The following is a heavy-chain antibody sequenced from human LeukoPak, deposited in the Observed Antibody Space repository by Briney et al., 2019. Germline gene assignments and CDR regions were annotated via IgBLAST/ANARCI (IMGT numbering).Heavy chain of an antibody. D-gene: IGHD5-12*01. CDR1: GVTFSYYW. V-gene: IGHV3-74*01. J-gene: IGHJ4*02. Sequence: GGSLRLSCAASGVTFSYYWMHWVRQAPGKGLVWVSRIDSDGSSTSYAGSVRGRFTISRDNAKNTLYLQMNSLRAEDTAVYYCVREGGYDPFENWGQGNPGHRLL. CDR2: IDSDGSST. CDR3: VREGGYDPFEN.